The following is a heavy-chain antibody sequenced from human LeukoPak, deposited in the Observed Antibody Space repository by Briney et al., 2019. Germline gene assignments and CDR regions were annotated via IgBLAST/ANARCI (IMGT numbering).Heavy chain of an antibody. CDR1: GFTFPNTW. V-gene: IGHV3-15*01. Sequence: GGSLRLSCAASGFTFPNTWMSWVRQAPGKGLEWVGRTKSKTDGGTADYAAPGKGRFTISRDDSKNTMYLQMNSLKTEDTAVYYCITWRWFDPWGQGTLVTVSS. J-gene: IGHJ5*02. CDR3: ITWRWFDP. CDR2: TKSKTDGGTA.